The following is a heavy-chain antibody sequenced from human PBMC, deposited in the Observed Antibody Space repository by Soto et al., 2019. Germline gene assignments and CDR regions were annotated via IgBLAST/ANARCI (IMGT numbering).Heavy chain of an antibody. D-gene: IGHD6-19*01. J-gene: IGHJ4*02. CDR2: INTANGNV. Sequence: QVQLVQSGAEVKKPGASVKASCMASGYTFIRYGIHWVRQAPGQRLEWMGWINTANGNVKYSERLQGRVTITRDTSASTGYMELRSLRSEDTAMYYCVRRVVAGYFDYWGKGTQVTVSS. CDR3: VRRVVAGYFDY. V-gene: IGHV1-3*04. CDR1: GYTFIRYG.